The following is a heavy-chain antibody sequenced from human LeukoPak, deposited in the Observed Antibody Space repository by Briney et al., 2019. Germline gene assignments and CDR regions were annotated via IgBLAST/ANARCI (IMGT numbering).Heavy chain of an antibody. CDR2: IYYSGST. Sequence: SETLSLTCTVSGGSISSGDYYWSWIRQPPGKGLEWIGYIYYSGSTYYNPSLKSRVTISVDTSKNQFSLKLSSVTAADTAVYYCARDIVVVPAHIRGGGHDIWGQGTMVTVSS. CDR1: GGSISSGDYY. J-gene: IGHJ3*02. V-gene: IGHV4-30-4*08. D-gene: IGHD2-2*01. CDR3: ARDIVVVPAHIRGGGHDI.